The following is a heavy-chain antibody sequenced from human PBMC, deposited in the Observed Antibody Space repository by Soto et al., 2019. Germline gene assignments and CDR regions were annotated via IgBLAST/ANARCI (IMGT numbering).Heavy chain of an antibody. CDR2: FDPEDGET. CDR1: GYTLTELS. CDR3: ATDLGYGSGTSGVGYFQH. J-gene: IGHJ1*01. V-gene: IGHV1-24*01. Sequence: QVQLVQSGAAVKKPGASVKVSCKISGYTLTELSMHWVRQAPGKGLEWMGGFDPEDGETIYAQKFQGRVTMTEDTSTDTAYMELRSLRSEDTAVYYCATDLGYGSGTSGVGYFQHWGQGTLVTVSS. D-gene: IGHD3-10*01.